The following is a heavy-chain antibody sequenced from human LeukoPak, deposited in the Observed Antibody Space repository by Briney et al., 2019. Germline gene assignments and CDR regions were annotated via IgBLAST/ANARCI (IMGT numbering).Heavy chain of an antibody. CDR2: ISYDGSNK. J-gene: IGHJ4*02. CDR1: GFTFSSYA. V-gene: IGHV3-30-3*01. Sequence: PGRSLRLSCAASGFTFSSYAMHWVRQAPGKGLEWVAVISYDGSNKYYADSVKGRFTISRDNSKNTLYLQMNSLRAEDTAVYYCARELLVGATTALSYWGQGTLVTVSS. CDR3: ARELLVGATTALSY. D-gene: IGHD1-26*01.